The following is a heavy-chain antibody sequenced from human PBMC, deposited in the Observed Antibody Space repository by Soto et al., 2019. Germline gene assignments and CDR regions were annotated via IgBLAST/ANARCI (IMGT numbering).Heavy chain of an antibody. Sequence: EVQLLESGGGLVQPGGSLRLSCASSGFTFSSYAMSWVRQAPGKGLVWVSAISGSGGSTYYADSVKGRFTISRDNSKNTLYQQMNSLRAEDTAVYYCAASGGAVAGPEYYFDYWGQGTLVTVSS. CDR1: GFTFSSYA. CDR2: ISGSGGST. D-gene: IGHD6-19*01. V-gene: IGHV3-23*01. CDR3: AASGGAVAGPEYYFDY. J-gene: IGHJ4*02.